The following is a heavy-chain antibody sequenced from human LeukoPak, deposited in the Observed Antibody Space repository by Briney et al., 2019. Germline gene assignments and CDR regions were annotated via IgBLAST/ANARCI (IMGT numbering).Heavy chain of an antibody. V-gene: IGHV1-69*13. J-gene: IGHJ6*03. D-gene: IGHD2-8*01. CDR1: GGTFSSYA. CDR3: AREAMYGHYYYYMDV. CDR2: IIPIFGTA. Sequence: ASVKVSCKASGGTFSSYAISWVRQAPGQGLEWMGGIIPIFGTANYAQKFQGRVTITADESTSTAYMELSSLRSEDTAVYYCAREAMYGHYYYYMDVWGKGTTVTISS.